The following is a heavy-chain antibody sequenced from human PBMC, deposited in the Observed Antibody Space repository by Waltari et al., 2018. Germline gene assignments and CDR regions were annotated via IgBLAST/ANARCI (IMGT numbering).Heavy chain of an antibody. CDR1: GGTFSSYA. CDR2: IIPIFGTA. D-gene: IGHD6-13*01. CDR3: ARLRGAIAEARGFFDY. V-gene: IGHV1-69*01. J-gene: IGHJ4*02. Sequence: QVQLVQSGSELKKPGASVKVSCKASGGTFSSYAISWVRQAPGQGLEWMGGIIPIFGTANYAQKFQGRVTITADESTSTAYMELSSLRSEDTAVYYCARLRGAIAEARGFFDYWGQGTLVTVSS.